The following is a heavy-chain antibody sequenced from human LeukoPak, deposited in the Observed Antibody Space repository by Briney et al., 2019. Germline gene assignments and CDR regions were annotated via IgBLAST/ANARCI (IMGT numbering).Heavy chain of an antibody. Sequence: HPGGSLRLSCAASGFTFSSYAMSWVRQAPGKGLEWVSSISRSGSTKYYADSVKGRFTISRDNAKNSLFLQMNSLRAEDTAVYYCARDRPLGDRLPDDYWGQGTLVTVSS. V-gene: IGHV3-48*04. CDR1: GFTFSSYA. CDR2: ISRSGSTK. J-gene: IGHJ4*02. D-gene: IGHD3-16*01. CDR3: ARDRPLGDRLPDDY.